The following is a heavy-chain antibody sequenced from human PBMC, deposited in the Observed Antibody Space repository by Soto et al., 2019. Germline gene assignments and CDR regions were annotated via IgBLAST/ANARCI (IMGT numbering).Heavy chain of an antibody. J-gene: IGHJ4*02. CDR3: ARELVAVAGPY. Sequence: ESGGGVVQPGRSLRLSCVTSGFTFSSYGMHWVRQAPGKGLEWVAVIWYDGSNKYYADSVKGRFTISRDNSKNMLYLEMNSLRAEDTAVYYCARELVAVAGPYWGQGTLVTVSS. D-gene: IGHD6-19*01. CDR2: IWYDGSNK. CDR1: GFTFSSYG. V-gene: IGHV3-33*01.